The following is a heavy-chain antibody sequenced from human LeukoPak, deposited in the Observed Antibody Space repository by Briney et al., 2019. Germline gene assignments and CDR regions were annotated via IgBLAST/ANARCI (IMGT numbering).Heavy chain of an antibody. CDR1: GGSISSGGYS. CDR2: IYHSGST. Sequence: SETLSLTCAVSGGSISSGGYSWSWIRQPPGKGLEWLGYIYHSGSTYYNPSLKSRVTISVDRSKNQFSLKLSSVTAADTAVYYCAREVLLWFGEKLGGWFDPWGQGTLVTVSS. D-gene: IGHD3-10*01. CDR3: AREVLLWFGEKLGGWFDP. J-gene: IGHJ5*02. V-gene: IGHV4-30-2*01.